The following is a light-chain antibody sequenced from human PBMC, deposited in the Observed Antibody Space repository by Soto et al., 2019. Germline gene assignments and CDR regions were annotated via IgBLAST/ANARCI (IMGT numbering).Light chain of an antibody. CDR1: QSVRNY. J-gene: IGKJ1*01. CDR3: QQYGSSPT. Sequence: EIVLTQSPATLSLSPGGRATLSCRASQSVRNYLAWYQQKPGQAPRLLIYDASTRATGIPARFSGSGSGTEFTLTISRLEPEDFAVYYCQQYGSSPTFGQGTKVDIK. V-gene: IGKV3-20*01. CDR2: DAS.